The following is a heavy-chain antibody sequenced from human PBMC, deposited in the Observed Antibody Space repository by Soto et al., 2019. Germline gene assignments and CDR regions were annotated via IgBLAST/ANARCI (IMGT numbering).Heavy chain of an antibody. J-gene: IGHJ4*02. CDR2: ISYDGSNK. V-gene: IGHV3-30-3*01. Sequence: QVPLVESGGGVVQPGRSLRLSCAASGFTFSSYAMHWVRQAPGKGLEWVAVISYDGSNKYYADSVKGRFTISRDNSKNTLYLQMNSLRAEDTAVYYCARDRFASSWSYFDYWGQGTLVTVSS. CDR1: GFTFSSYA. D-gene: IGHD6-13*01. CDR3: ARDRFASSWSYFDY.